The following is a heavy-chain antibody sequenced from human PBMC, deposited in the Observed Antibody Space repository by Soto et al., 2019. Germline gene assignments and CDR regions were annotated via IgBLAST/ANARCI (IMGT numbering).Heavy chain of an antibody. CDR3: ARVAAAEVYYYYMDV. D-gene: IGHD6-13*01. CDR1: GGTFSSYT. J-gene: IGHJ6*03. CDR2: IIPILGIA. Sequence: QVQLVQSGAEVKKPGSSVKVSCKASGGTFSSYTISWVRQAPGQGLEWMGRIIPILGIANYAQKFQGRVTITADKSTSTAYMELSSLRSEDKAVYYCARVAAAEVYYYYMDVWGKGTTVTVSS. V-gene: IGHV1-69*02.